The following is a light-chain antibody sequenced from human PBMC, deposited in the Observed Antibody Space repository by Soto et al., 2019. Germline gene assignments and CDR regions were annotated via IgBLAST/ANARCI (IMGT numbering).Light chain of an antibody. CDR3: GSWDSSLSAYV. CDR2: DDN. V-gene: IGLV1-51*01. J-gene: IGLJ1*01. Sequence: QAVVTQSPSVSAAPGQKVTISCSGSSSNIGGNSVSWYQQLPGTAPKLLIYDDNKRPSGIPDRFSGSKSGTSATLGITGFQTGDEADYYCGSWDSSLSAYVFGTGTQLTVL. CDR1: SSNIGGNS.